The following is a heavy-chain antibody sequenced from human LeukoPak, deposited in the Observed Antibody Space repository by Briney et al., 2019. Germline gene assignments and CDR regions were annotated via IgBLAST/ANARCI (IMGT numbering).Heavy chain of an antibody. CDR1: GGSISSGSYY. CDR3: ARQDSSGTGWFDP. V-gene: IGHV4-61*02. J-gene: IGHJ5*02. CDR2: IYTSGST. Sequence: SETLSLTCTVSGGSISSGSYYWSWIRPPAGKGLEWIGRIYTSGSTNYNPSLKSRVTISVDTSKNQFSLKLSSVTAADTAVYYCARQDSSGTGWFDPWGQGTLVTVSS. D-gene: IGHD3-22*01.